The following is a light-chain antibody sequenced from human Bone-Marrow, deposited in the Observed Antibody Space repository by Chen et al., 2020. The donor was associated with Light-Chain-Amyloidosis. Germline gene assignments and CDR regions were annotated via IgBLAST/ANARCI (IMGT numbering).Light chain of an antibody. Sequence: QSALTHPASVSGSPGQSITIPCTGTSSNVGDYSLVSWYQQHPGKAPKLILYKGIQRPSGVPSRFTGSMSCNTASLTISGLQTEDEADYFCYTYAGSATFVFGSETTVNVL. CDR2: KGI. CDR3: YTYAGSATFV. J-gene: IGLJ1*01. V-gene: IGLV2-23*01. CDR1: SSNVGDYSL.